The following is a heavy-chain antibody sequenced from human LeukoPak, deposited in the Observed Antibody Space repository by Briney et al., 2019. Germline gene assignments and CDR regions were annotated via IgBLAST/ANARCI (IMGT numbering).Heavy chain of an antibody. V-gene: IGHV3-9*01. Sequence: GRSLRLSCAASGFTFDDYAMHWDRQAPGKGLEWVSGISWNSGSIGYADSVKGRFTISRDNAKSSLYLQMNSLRAEDTALYYCAKDMRSSSWWGLDYYYYGMDVWGQGTTVTVSS. CDR3: AKDMRSSSWWGLDYYYYGMDV. D-gene: IGHD6-6*01. CDR2: ISWNSGSI. J-gene: IGHJ6*02. CDR1: GFTFDDYA.